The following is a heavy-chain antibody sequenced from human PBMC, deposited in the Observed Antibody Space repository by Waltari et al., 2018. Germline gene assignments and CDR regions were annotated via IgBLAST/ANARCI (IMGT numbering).Heavy chain of an antibody. CDR1: GASVASAPHD. V-gene: IGHV4-39*01. CDR2: RYFTGTT. J-gene: IGHJ4*02. D-gene: IGHD2-21*01. CDR3: AGTDLHTKIAFDS. Sequence: QVRLRESGPGLGKPSETLSLTSAVSGASVASAPHDWGWIRQSPERGLEWIGTRYFTGTTHYNPSLRSRVTISADTSRDQFSLRVNSVTAADTAVYYCAGTDLHTKIAFDSWGQGTQVTVSA.